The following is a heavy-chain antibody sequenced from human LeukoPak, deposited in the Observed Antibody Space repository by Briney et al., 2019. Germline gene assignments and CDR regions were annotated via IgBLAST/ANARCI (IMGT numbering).Heavy chain of an antibody. CDR1: GGSISSGGYY. CDR2: IYHSGST. CDR3: ARGSHVDTAMGIAFDY. D-gene: IGHD5-18*01. Sequence: PSQTLSLTCTVSGGSISSGGYYWSWIRQPPGKGLEWIGYIYHSGSTYYNPSLKSRVTISVDRSKYQFSLKLSSVTAADTAVYYCARGSHVDTAMGIAFDYWGQGTLVTVSS. V-gene: IGHV4-30-2*01. J-gene: IGHJ4*02.